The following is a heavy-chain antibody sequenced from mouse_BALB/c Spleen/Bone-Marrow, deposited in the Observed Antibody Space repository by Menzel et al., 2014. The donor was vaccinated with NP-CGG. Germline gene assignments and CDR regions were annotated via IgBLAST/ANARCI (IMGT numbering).Heavy chain of an antibody. CDR3: AREGYASTAWFAY. J-gene: IGHJ3*01. V-gene: IGHV1-67*01. CDR2: INTYSGNT. CDR1: GYTFTDYA. D-gene: IGHD1-1*01. Sequence: VQLVESGPELVRPGVSVKISCKGSGYTFTDYAMHWVKQSHAKSLEWIGVINTYSGNTNYNQNFKGKATMTVDKSSSTAVMELARLTYEDSAIYYCAREGYASTAWFAYWGQGTLVTVSA.